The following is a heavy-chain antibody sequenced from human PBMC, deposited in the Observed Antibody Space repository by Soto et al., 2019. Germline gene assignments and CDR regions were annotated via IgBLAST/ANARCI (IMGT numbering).Heavy chain of an antibody. D-gene: IGHD3-22*01. V-gene: IGHV3-23*01. Sequence: EVQLLESGGRLIQPGGSLRLSCSASGFTFSNSAMSWVRQSPGKGLEWVSAVSSTGTSPYYAGSVQGRFTISRDNSKNMFYLQMKSLRAEDTAIYYCAKARPSGGYYYVEAFDVWGQGTMVTVSS. CDR2: VSSTGTSP. J-gene: IGHJ3*01. CDR1: GFTFSNSA. CDR3: AKARPSGGYYYVEAFDV.